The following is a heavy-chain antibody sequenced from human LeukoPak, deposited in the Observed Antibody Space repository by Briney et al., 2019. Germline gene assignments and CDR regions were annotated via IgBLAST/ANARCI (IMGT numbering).Heavy chain of an antibody. CDR2: ISGNSATT. CDR1: GFMFSNYA. CDR3: ATVAMEDWYFDL. D-gene: IGHD5-18*01. V-gene: IGHV3-23*01. J-gene: IGHJ2*01. Sequence: GGSLRLSCAASGFMFSNYAMSWVRQAPGKGLEWVSTISGNSATTYYADSVKGRFTISSDTSKNTLYLQMNSLRAEDTAVYYCATVAMEDWYFDLWGRGTLVTVSS.